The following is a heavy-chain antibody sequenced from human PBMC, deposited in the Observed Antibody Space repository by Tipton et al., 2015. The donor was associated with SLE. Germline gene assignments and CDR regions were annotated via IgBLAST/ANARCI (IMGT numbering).Heavy chain of an antibody. CDR1: GYSISSGYY. CDR3: ARQGTGFGSGRDDY. J-gene: IGHJ4*02. CDR2: VNHGGNT. V-gene: IGHV4-38-2*01. D-gene: IGHD1-14*01. Sequence: TLSLTCAVSGYSISSGYYWGWIRQPPGKGLEWIGSVNHGGNTYYNPSLKSRVTTSVETSKNQFSLSLYSVTVEDTAVYYCARQGTGFGSGRDDYWGQGILVTVSS.